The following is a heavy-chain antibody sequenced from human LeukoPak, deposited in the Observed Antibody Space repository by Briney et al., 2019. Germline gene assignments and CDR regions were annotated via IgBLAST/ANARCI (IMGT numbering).Heavy chain of an antibody. J-gene: IGHJ4*02. CDR2: INHSGST. CDR1: GGSFSGYY. CDR3: ARGRPGDYFWCSYRSYFDY. V-gene: IGHV4-34*01. D-gene: IGHD3-16*02. Sequence: SETLSLTCAVYGGSFSGYYWSWIRHPPGKGLEWVGEINHSGSTNYNPSLKSRVTISVDTSKNQFSLKLSSVTAADTSVYYCARGRPGDYFWCSYRSYFDYWGQGTLVTVSS.